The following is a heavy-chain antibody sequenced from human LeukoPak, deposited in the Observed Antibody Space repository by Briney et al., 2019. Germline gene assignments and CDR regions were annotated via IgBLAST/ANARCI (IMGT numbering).Heavy chain of an antibody. V-gene: IGHV1-3*01. CDR1: GYTFTSYA. CDR2: IHAGNGNT. J-gene: IGHJ4*02. D-gene: IGHD2-21*02. Sequence: ASVNASCKASGYTFTSYAMHWVRQAPGQRREWVGWIHAGNGNTKYSQKFQGRVTITADKSTSTAYIELSSLRSEDTAVYYCARDPDCGGDCWGYWGQGTLVTVSS. CDR3: ARDPDCGGDCWGY.